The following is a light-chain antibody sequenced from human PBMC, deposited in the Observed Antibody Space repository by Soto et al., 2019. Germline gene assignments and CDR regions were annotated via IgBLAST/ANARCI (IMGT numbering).Light chain of an antibody. J-gene: IGKJ1*01. V-gene: IGKV1-5*01. CDR1: QSINNR. Sequence: IQMTQSPSTLSASLGDRVTITCRASQSINNRLAWYQQMPGKAPNLLIYDASTLESGVPSRFRGSGSETEFTLTISGLQPDDFATYYCQQFSDGWTFGQGTKVDIK. CDR2: DAS. CDR3: QQFSDGWT.